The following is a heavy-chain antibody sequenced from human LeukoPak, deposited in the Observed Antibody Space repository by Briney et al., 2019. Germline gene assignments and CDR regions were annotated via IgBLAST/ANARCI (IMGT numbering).Heavy chain of an antibody. D-gene: IGHD4-17*01. CDR3: ARDPNGDYVGAFDF. Sequence: QSGGSLRLSCVASGFTFSNYAMTWVRLAPGRGLEWVSSIRGIRGSNAVTGYADSVRGRFANSRDKSENTLYLQMNNLRAEDTAVYYCARDPNGDYVGAFDFRGRGTLVTVSS. CDR2: IRGIRGSNAVT. J-gene: IGHJ3*01. CDR1: GFTFSNYA. V-gene: IGHV3-23*01.